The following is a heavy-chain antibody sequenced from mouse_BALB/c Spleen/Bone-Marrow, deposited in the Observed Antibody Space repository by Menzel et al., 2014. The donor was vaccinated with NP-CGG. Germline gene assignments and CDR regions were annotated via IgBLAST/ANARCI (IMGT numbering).Heavy chain of an antibody. CDR1: GFTFTDYY. CDR2: IRNKANGYTT. J-gene: IGHJ4*01. V-gene: IGHV7-3*02. Sequence: EVQRVESGGGLVQPGGSLRLPCATSGFTFTDYYMSWVRQPPGKALEWLGFIRNKANGYTTEYSASVKGRFTISIDNSQSILYLQMNTLRAEDSATYYCARNYDGAMDYWGQGTSVTVSS. D-gene: IGHD2-12*01. CDR3: ARNYDGAMDY.